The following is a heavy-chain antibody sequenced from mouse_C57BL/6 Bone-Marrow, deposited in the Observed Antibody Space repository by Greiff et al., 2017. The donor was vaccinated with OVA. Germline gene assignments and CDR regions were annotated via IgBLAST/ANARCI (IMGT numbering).Heavy chain of an antibody. CDR2: ISSGSSTI. V-gene: IGHV5-17*01. J-gene: IGHJ2*01. CDR3: ARMRGLRRGDY. D-gene: IGHD2-2*01. CDR1: GFTFSDYG. Sequence: EVMLVESGGGLVKPGGSLKLSCAASGFTFSDYGMHWVRQAPEKGLEWVAYISSGSSTIYYADTVKGRFTISRDNAKNTLFLQMTSLKSEDTAMYYCARMRGLRRGDYWGQGTTLTVSS.